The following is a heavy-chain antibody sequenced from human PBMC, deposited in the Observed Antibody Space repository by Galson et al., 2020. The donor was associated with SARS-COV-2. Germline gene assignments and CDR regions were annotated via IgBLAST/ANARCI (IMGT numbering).Heavy chain of an antibody. CDR1: GYTISSGYY. CDR3: ARAHHYDFWSGTDWYVDL. CDR2: IYHSGSN. V-gene: IGHV4-38-2*02. D-gene: IGHD3-3*01. Sequence: SETLSLTCTVSGYTISSGYYWGWIRQPPGKGQEWIGSIYHSGSNYYNPSLKSRVTISVDTSKNQFSLKLSSVTAADPAVYYCARAHHYDFWSGTDWYVDLWGRGTLVTVSS. J-gene: IGHJ2*01.